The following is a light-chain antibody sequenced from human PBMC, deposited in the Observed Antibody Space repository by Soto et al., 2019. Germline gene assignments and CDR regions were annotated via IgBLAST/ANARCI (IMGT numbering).Light chain of an antibody. Sequence: QSALTQPASVSGSPGQSITISCTGTSSDVGGYNYVSWYQQHPGKAPKLMIYDVSNRPSGVSNRFSGSKSGNTASLTISGLQAEDEADYYCSSYISSSIVVFGGGTQLTVL. CDR1: SSDVGGYNY. J-gene: IGLJ3*02. CDR3: SSYISSSIVV. CDR2: DVS. V-gene: IGLV2-14*01.